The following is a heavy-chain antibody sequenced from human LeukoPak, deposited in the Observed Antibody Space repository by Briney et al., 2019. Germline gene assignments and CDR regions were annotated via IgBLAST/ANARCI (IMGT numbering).Heavy chain of an antibody. CDR1: GFTFTSYS. CDR3: ARGEGLDYGDYVYAFDI. J-gene: IGHJ3*02. CDR2: INTVGSYI. V-gene: IGHV3-21*01. D-gene: IGHD4-17*01. Sequence: GGSLRLSCAASGFTFTSYSFNWVRQAPGKGLEWVSSINTVGSYIYYADSVKGRFTISRDNAKNSLYLQMNSLRAEDTAVYYCARGEGLDYGDYVYAFDIWGQGTMVTVSS.